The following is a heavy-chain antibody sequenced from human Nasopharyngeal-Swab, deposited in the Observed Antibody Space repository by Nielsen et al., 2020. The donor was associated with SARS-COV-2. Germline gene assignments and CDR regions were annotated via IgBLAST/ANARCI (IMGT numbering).Heavy chain of an antibody. CDR1: GFIFSTYT. Sequence: GESLKISCAASGFIFSTYTMNWVRQAPGKGLEWLSSIRSSTSYIYYADSVKGRFTISSDKAKNSLYLQMNSLRTEDTAVYYCATSGYSSCWIFWGQGTLVTVSS. V-gene: IGHV3-21*01. J-gene: IGHJ4*02. CDR2: IRSSTSYI. CDR3: ATSGYSSCWIF. D-gene: IGHD6-19*01.